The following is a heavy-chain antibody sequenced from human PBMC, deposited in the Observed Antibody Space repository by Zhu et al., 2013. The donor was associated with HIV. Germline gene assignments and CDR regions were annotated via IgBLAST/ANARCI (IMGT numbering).Heavy chain of an antibody. V-gene: IGHV1-2*02. CDR3: ARECGNXDSSGYYLGYFDL. Sequence: QVQLVQSGAEVKKPGASVKVSCKASGYTFTSYYIHWVRQAPGQGLEWMGWINPNSGDTKYAQKFQGRVTMTRDTSISTAYMELNSLRSDDTAIYYCARECGNXDSSGYYLGYFDLWGLAPWVTVSS. J-gene: IGHJ2*01. CDR1: GYTFTSYY. D-gene: IGHD3-22*01. CDR2: INPNSGDT.